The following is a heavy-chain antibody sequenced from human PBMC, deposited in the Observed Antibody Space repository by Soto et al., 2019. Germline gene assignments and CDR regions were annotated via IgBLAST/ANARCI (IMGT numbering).Heavy chain of an antibody. CDR1: GFSPSTSGGG. V-gene: IGHV2-5*02. CDR2: IYWDDDK. J-gene: IGHJ4*02. D-gene: IGHD6-13*01. CDR3: AHSGGSWVAAAAFDY. Sequence: VSGPPLVKPPQTLTPTCPLSGFSPSTSGGGVGWGRQPPGKALEWLTLIYWDDDKRYSPSLKSRLTITKDTSKNQVVLTMTNMDPVDTATYYCAHSGGSWVAAAAFDYWGQGTLVTVSS.